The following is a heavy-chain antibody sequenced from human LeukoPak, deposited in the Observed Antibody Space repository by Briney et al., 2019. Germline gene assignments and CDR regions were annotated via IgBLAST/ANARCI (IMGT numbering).Heavy chain of an antibody. D-gene: IGHD6-19*01. CDR2: ISSSGSSI. CDR1: GFTFSSYE. V-gene: IGHV3-48*03. CDR3: AKAGYSSGRDAFDI. J-gene: IGHJ3*02. Sequence: GGSLRLSCAASGFTFSSYEMNWVRQAPGKGLEWVSYISSSGSSIYYADSVKGRFTISRDNAKNSLYLQMNSLRAEDTSVYYCAKAGYSSGRDAFDIWGQGTMVTVSS.